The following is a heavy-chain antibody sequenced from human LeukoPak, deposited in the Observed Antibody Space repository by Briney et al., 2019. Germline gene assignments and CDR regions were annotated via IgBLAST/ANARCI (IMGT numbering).Heavy chain of an antibody. Sequence: ASVKVSCXASGYTFTGYYMHWVRQAPGQGLAWMGWINPNSGGTNYAQKFQGRVTMTRDTSISTAYMELSRLRSDDTAVYYCASGDVEMATISLDYWGQGTLVTVSS. CDR2: INPNSGGT. CDR3: ASGDVEMATISLDY. CDR1: GYTFTGYY. J-gene: IGHJ4*02. D-gene: IGHD5-24*01. V-gene: IGHV1-2*02.